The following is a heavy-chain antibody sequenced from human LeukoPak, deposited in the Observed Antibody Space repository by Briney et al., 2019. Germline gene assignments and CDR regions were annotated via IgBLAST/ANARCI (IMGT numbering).Heavy chain of an antibody. D-gene: IGHD3-22*01. CDR1: GGAIGSYY. Sequence: SETLSLTCIVSGGAIGSYYWSWIRQPPGKGLEWIGYIYYSGSTNYNPSLKSRVTISVDTSKNQFSLKLSSVTAADTAVYYCASSSDSSGYWIDPFDYWGQGTLVTVSS. J-gene: IGHJ4*02. V-gene: IGHV4-59*01. CDR2: IYYSGST. CDR3: ASSSDSSGYWIDPFDY.